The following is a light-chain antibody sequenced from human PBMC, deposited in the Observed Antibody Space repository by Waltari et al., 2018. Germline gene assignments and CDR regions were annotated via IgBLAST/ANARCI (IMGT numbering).Light chain of an antibody. CDR2: DAS. V-gene: IGKV3-11*01. J-gene: IGKJ5*01. CDR3: QQRSSWPPA. CDR1: QSVSRT. Sequence: IVSTQSPGTLSLSPGERATLSCRASQSVSRTLAWYQQKPGQAPRLLIYDASNRATGTPARFSGSGSGTDFTLTISSLEPEDFAVYYCQQRSSWPPAFGQGTRLEI.